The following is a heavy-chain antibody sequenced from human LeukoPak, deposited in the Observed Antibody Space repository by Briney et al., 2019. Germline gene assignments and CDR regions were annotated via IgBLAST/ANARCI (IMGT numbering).Heavy chain of an antibody. D-gene: IGHD3-22*01. CDR2: ISISSSTI. CDR1: GFTFSSYS. Sequence: GGSLRLSCAASGFTFSSYSMNWVRQAPGKGLEGVSYISISSSTIYYADSVKGRFTISRDNAKNSLYLQMNSLRAEDTAVYYCAREVGYDSSGYYYHNFDYWGQGTLVTVSS. V-gene: IGHV3-48*01. J-gene: IGHJ4*02. CDR3: AREVGYDSSGYYYHNFDY.